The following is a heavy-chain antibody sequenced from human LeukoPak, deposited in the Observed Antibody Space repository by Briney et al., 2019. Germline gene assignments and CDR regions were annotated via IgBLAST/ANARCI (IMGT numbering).Heavy chain of an antibody. Sequence: SVKVSCKASGGTFSSYAISWVRQAPGQGLEWMGGIIPIFGTANYAQKFQGRVTITRDTSASTAYMELSSLRSEDTAVYYCAREQLVIPMPFDYWGQGTLVTVSS. CDR3: AREQLVIPMPFDY. D-gene: IGHD6-6*01. CDR2: IIPIFGTA. CDR1: GGTFSSYA. V-gene: IGHV1-69*05. J-gene: IGHJ4*02.